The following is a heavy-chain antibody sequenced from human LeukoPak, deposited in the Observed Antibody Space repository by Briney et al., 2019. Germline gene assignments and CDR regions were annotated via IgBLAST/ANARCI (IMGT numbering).Heavy chain of an antibody. J-gene: IGHJ4*02. CDR2: MKEDGTEI. CDR3: AREMGGYPFDY. Sequence: GGSLRLSCAASGITLSNSLVTLGRQAPGKGLEWVAYMKEDGTEIYYVDSVKGRFTISRDNAKNSLYLQMNSLRDEDTAIYYCAREMGGYPFDYWGQGTLVTVSS. V-gene: IGHV3-7*01. CDR1: GITLSNSL. D-gene: IGHD5-12*01.